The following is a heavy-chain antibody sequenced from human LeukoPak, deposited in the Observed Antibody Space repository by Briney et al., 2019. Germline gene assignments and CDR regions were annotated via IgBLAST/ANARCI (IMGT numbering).Heavy chain of an antibody. CDR3: ARDDRGYCGGGNCRTPVYGMDV. Sequence: PSQTLSLTCAISGDSVSSNTAAWNWFRQSPSRGLEWLGRTYYRSKWYHDYAVSVKSRISINSDTSKNQFSLQLNSVTPEDTAVYYCARDDRGYCGGGNCRTPVYGMDVWGKGTTVTVSS. V-gene: IGHV6-1*01. D-gene: IGHD2-15*01. CDR2: TYYRSKWYH. J-gene: IGHJ6*04. CDR1: GDSVSSNTAA.